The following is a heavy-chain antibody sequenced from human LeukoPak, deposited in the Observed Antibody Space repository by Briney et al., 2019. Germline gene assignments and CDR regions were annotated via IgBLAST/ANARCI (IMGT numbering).Heavy chain of an antibody. J-gene: IGHJ4*02. CDR1: GFTFSDYY. CDR2: MSSSGSNI. Sequence: GASLRLSCVASGFTFSDYYMSWIRQAPGKGLEWVSYMSSSGSNIYYADSVKGRFTISRDNSKNTLFLQMNSLRVEDTAVYYCAKGQAYYDTRSYHGDFDYWGQGTLVTVSS. V-gene: IGHV3-11*04. CDR3: AKGQAYYDTRSYHGDFDY. D-gene: IGHD3-22*01.